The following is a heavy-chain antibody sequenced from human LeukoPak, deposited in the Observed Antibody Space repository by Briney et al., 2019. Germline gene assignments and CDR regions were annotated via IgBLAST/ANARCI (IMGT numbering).Heavy chain of an antibody. V-gene: IGHV1-69*13. CDR2: IIPIFGTA. Sequence: GASVKVSCKASGGTFSSYAISWVRQAPGQGLEWMGGIIPIFGTANYAQKFQGKVTITADESTSTAYMELSSLRSEDTAVYYCASAKGTGYCSSTSCYINYYYYYGMDVWGQGTTVTVSS. CDR1: GGTFSSYA. D-gene: IGHD2-2*02. CDR3: ASAKGTGYCSSTSCYINYYYYYGMDV. J-gene: IGHJ6*02.